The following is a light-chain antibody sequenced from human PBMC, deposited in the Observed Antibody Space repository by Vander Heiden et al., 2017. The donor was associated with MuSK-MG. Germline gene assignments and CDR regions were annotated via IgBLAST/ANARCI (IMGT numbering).Light chain of an antibody. V-gene: IGKV1-9*01. CDR3: QQFKSHPFT. Sequence: IQLTQSPSSLSASVGDRITITCRASQDISTYLAWDQQKPGEAPRLLIYASSTLQSGVPSRFSGSGSGTDFTLTISSLQPEDFATYYCQQFKSHPFTFGQGTKLDIK. CDR1: QDISTY. J-gene: IGKJ2*01. CDR2: ASS.